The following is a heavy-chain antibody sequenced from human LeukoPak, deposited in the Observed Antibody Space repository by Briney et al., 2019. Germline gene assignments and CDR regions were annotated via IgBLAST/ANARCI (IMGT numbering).Heavy chain of an antibody. CDR3: ASDPGHSNFVADY. CDR1: GFTFSTYW. J-gene: IGHJ4*02. V-gene: IGHV3-74*01. CDR2: INSDGSSI. D-gene: IGHD4-11*01. Sequence: GGSLRLSCAASGFTFSTYWMHWVRQAPGKGLVWVSRINSDGSSINYADSVKGRFTISRDNAKNTLYLQMNSLRAEDTAVYYCASDPGHSNFVADYWGQGTLVTVSS.